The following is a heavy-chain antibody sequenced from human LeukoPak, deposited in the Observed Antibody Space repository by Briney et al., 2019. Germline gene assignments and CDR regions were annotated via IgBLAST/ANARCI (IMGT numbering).Heavy chain of an antibody. V-gene: IGHV3-30*02. D-gene: IGHD2-21*01. CDR3: AKGPYCGGDCHPRYFDY. CDR2: IRYDGSNK. Sequence: GGSLRLSCAASGFTFSSYGMHWVRQAPGKGLEWVAFIRYDGSNKYYADSVKGRFTISRDNSKNTLYLQMNSLRAEDTAVYYCAKGPYCGGDCHPRYFDYWGQGTLVTVSS. J-gene: IGHJ4*02. CDR1: GFTFSSYG.